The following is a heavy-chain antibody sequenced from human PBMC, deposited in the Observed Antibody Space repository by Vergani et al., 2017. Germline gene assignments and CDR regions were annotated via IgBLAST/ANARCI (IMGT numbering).Heavy chain of an antibody. V-gene: IGHV1-2*02. CDR3: ARGASTGWNYYYYGMDV. D-gene: IGHD4-11*01. CDR2: INPNSGGT. J-gene: IGHJ6*02. Sequence: QVQLVQSGAEVKKPGASVKVSCKASGYTFTGYYMHWVRQAPGQGLEWMGWINPNSGGTNYAQKFQGRVTMTRDTSISTGYMELSRLRSDDTAVYYCARGASTGWNYYYYGMDVWGQGTTVTVSS. CDR1: GYTFTGYY.